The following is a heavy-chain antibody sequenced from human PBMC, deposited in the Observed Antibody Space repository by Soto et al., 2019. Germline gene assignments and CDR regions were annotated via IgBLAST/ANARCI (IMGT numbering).Heavy chain of an antibody. D-gene: IGHD2-2*01. J-gene: IGHJ4*02. CDR1: GYTFTGDG. CDR2: INASGGST. Sequence: GAPVNGACKGSGYTFTGDGVGWVRQEKGQGLEWMGIINASGGSTSYAQKFQGRVTMTRDTSTSTVYMELSSLRSEDTAVYYCAREGGPGYCSSTSCPGFDYWGQGTLVTVSS. CDR3: AREGGPGYCSSTSCPGFDY. V-gene: IGHV1-46*03.